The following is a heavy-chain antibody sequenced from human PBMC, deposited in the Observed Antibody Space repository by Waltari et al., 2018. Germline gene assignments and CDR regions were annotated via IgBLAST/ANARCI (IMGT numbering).Heavy chain of an antibody. CDR3: ARQVRVGAPLSAFDI. CDR2: IKQDGSEK. V-gene: IGHV3-7*01. Sequence: EVQLVESGGGLVQPGGSLRLSCAASGFTFSSYWMSWVRQAPGKGLEWVANIKQDGSEKYYVDSVKGRFTISRDNAKNSLYLQMNSLRAEDTAVYYCARQVRVGAPLSAFDIWGQGTMVTVSS. CDR1: GFTFSSYW. D-gene: IGHD1-26*01. J-gene: IGHJ3*02.